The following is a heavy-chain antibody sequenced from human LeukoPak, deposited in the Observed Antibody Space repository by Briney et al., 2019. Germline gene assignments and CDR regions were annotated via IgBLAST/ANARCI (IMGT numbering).Heavy chain of an antibody. J-gene: IGHJ4*02. CDR1: GLTFRSYT. CDR2: ILYDGRTT. CDR3: AREILGSAFSFDY. Sequence: GSLRLSCAASGLTFRSYTMHWVRQAPGKGLEWVAVILYDGRTTNYAESVRGRFTISRDTSENTLYLQMNNLRPEDTAIYYCAREILGSAFSFDYWGQGTLVTVSS. D-gene: IGHD1-26*01. V-gene: IGHV3-30*04.